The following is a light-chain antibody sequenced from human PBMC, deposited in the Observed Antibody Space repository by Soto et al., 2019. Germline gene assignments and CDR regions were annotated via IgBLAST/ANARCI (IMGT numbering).Light chain of an antibody. Sequence: EIVLTQSPGTLSLSPGERATLSCRASRSVSSNYLAWYQQKSGQAPRLLISGASHRATGIPDRFSGTGSGTDFTLTISRLEPEDFAVYYCQQYGGSPPITFGQGTRLEIK. CDR2: GAS. V-gene: IGKV3-20*01. CDR1: RSVSSNY. CDR3: QQYGGSPPIT. J-gene: IGKJ5*01.